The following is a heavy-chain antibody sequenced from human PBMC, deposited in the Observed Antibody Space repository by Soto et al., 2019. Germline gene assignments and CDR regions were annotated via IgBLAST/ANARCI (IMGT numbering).Heavy chain of an antibody. D-gene: IGHD3-10*01. CDR1: GGSIISNSYY. Sequence: SETLSLTCAVSGGSIISNSYYWGWIRQPPGQGLEWIASIFHSGSTYYNPSLKSRVTMSVDTSKNQFSLSLASVTAADTAVYYCARVGWFGELVNWFDPWGQGTLVTVSS. CDR3: ARVGWFGELVNWFDP. J-gene: IGHJ5*02. CDR2: IFHSGST. V-gene: IGHV4-39*02.